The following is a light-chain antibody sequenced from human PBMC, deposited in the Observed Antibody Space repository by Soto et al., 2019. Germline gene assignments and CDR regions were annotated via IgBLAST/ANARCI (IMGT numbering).Light chain of an antibody. CDR3: QQYYSDPGT. CDR2: SAS. CDR1: QSISNH. V-gene: IGKV1-16*01. Sequence: DIQMTQSPSSLSASVEDRVILXXRASQSISNHLDGYQQKPGTAPKXVRDSASTLQRVGPSMFSGSGSGTDFTLTISCLQSEDFATYYCQQYYSDPGTFGQGTKVDIK. J-gene: IGKJ1*01.